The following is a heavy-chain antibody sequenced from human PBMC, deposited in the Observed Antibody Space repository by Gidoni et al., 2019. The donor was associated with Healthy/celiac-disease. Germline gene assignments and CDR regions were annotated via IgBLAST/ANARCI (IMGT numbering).Heavy chain of an antibody. CDR1: GFTFSSYW. D-gene: IGHD2-2*02. J-gene: IGHJ6*03. V-gene: IGHV3-7*04. CDR2: IKQDGSEK. Sequence: EVQLVESGGGLVQPGGSLRLSCAASGFTFSSYWMSWGRQATGKGLEWVANIKQDGSEKYYVDSVKGRFTISRDNAKNSLYLQMNSLRAEDTAVYYCARGGVVVPAAIIYYYYYMDVWGKGTTITVSS. CDR3: ARGGVVVPAAIIYYYYYMDV.